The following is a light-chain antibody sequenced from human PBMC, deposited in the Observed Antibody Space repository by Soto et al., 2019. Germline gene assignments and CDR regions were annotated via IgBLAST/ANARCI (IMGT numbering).Light chain of an antibody. Sequence: QSVLAQPASVSGSPGQSITISCTGTSSDVGDYNYVSWYQQHPGKAPKLMIYEVSDRPSGVSSRFSGSKSGKTASLTISGLQAEDEADYYCSSYTSSSTPSVVFGGGTKLTVL. CDR2: EVS. CDR1: SSDVGDYNY. CDR3: SSYTSSSTPSVV. J-gene: IGLJ2*01. V-gene: IGLV2-14*01.